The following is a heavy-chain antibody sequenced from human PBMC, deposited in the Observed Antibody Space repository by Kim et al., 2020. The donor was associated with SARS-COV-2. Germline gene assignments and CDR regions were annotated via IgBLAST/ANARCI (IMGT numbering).Heavy chain of an antibody. CDR2: ISSSSSTI. CDR1: GFTFSSYS. CDR3: ARGPLWFGDSRYLPGYYYYGMDV. Sequence: GGSLRLSCAASGFTFSSYSMNWVRQAPGKGLEWVSYISSSSSTIYYADSVKGRFTISRDNAKNSLYLQMNSLRDEDTAVYYCARGPLWFGDSRYLPGYYYYGMDVWCQGTTVTVSS. D-gene: IGHD3-10*01. V-gene: IGHV3-48*02. J-gene: IGHJ6*02.